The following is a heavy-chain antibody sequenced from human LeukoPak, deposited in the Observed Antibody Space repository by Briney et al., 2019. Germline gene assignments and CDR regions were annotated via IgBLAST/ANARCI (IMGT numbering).Heavy chain of an antibody. V-gene: IGHV3-48*01. D-gene: IGHD3-10*01. CDR3: ASLDEGSSDAFDI. Sequence: GGSLRLSCAASGFTFSSYSMNWVRQAPGKGLEWVSYISSSSSTIYYADSVKGRFTISRDNAKNSLYLQMNSLRAEDTAVYYCASLDEGSSDAFDIWGQGTMVTVSS. CDR1: GFTFSSYS. J-gene: IGHJ3*02. CDR2: ISSSSSTI.